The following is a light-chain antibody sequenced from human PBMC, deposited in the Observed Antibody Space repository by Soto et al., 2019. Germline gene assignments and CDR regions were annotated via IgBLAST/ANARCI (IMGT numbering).Light chain of an antibody. CDR2: GAS. CDR3: QQYNNWPVT. Sequence: EIVMTQSPATLSVSPGERATLSCRASQSIRSNLAWYQQRPGQAPRLLIYGASSRATGIPARFSGSGSGTEFTLTISSLQSEDFAVYYCQQYNNWPVTFGQGTKLEIE. J-gene: IGKJ2*01. V-gene: IGKV3-15*01. CDR1: QSIRSN.